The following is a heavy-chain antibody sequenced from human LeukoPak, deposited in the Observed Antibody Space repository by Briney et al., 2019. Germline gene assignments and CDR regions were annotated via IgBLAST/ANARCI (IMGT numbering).Heavy chain of an antibody. V-gene: IGHV1-69*06. Sequence: SVKVSCKASGGTFSSYAISWVRQAPGQGLEWMGGIIPIFGTANYAQKFQGRVTITADKSTSTAYMELSSLRSEDTAVYYCARIGTFLYGSGSYDYWGQGTLVTVSS. CDR2: IIPIFGTA. D-gene: IGHD3-10*01. J-gene: IGHJ4*02. CDR1: GGTFSSYA. CDR3: ARIGTFLYGSGSYDY.